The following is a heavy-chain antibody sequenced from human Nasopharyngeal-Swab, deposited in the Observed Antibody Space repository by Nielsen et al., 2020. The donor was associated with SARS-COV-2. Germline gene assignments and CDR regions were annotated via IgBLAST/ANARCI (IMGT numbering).Heavy chain of an antibody. Sequence: GGSLRLSCAASGFTFDDYAMHWVRQAPGKGLEWVSGISWNSGSIGYADSVKGRFTISRDNAKNSLYLQMNSLRAEDTALYYCAEEALGYSGYDSNWFDPWGQGTLVTVSS. V-gene: IGHV3-9*01. CDR3: AEEALGYSGYDSNWFDP. D-gene: IGHD5-12*01. CDR2: ISWNSGSI. J-gene: IGHJ5*02. CDR1: GFTFDDYA.